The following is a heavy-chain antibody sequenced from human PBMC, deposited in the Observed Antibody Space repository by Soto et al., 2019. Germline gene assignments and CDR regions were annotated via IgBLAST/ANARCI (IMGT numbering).Heavy chain of an antibody. CDR2: ISGSGGST. Sequence: GGSLRLSCAASGFTFSSYAMSWVRQAPGKGLEWVSAISGSGGSTYYADSVKGRFTISRDNSKNTLYLQMNSLRAEDRAVCYCARDTTVNTGDAFDIWGQGTMVTVSS. CDR3: ARDTTVNTGDAFDI. D-gene: IGHD4-17*01. V-gene: IGHV3-23*01. CDR1: GFTFSSYA. J-gene: IGHJ3*02.